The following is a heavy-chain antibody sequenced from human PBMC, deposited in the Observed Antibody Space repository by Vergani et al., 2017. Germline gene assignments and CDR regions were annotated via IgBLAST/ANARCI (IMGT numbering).Heavy chain of an antibody. J-gene: IGHJ3*02. CDR3: ARETRYYDILTGYEGAFDI. V-gene: IGHV1-46*01. CDR2: INPSGGST. D-gene: IGHD3-9*01. CDR1: GYTFTSYY. Sequence: QVQLVQSGAEVKKPGASVKVSCKASGYTFTSYYMHWVRQAPGQGLEWMGIINPSGGSTSYAQKSRGRVTMTRDTSTSTVYMELSSLRSEDTAVYYCARETRYYDILTGYEGAFDIWGQGTMVTVSS.